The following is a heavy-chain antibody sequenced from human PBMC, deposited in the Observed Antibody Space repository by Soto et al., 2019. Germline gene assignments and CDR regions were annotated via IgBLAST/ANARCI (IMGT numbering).Heavy chain of an antibody. J-gene: IGHJ4*02. V-gene: IGHV1-18*01. D-gene: IGHD3-22*01. CDR3: ERVMDYYDSSGYSDY. Sequence: GTSVKVSCKASGYSFNSRGSSWVRQATRQGLEWMGWISAYNGNTNYAQKLQGRVTMTTDTSTSTAYMELRSLRSDDTALYYCERVMDYYDSSGYSDYWGQGTLVTAPQ. CDR1: GYSFNSRG. CDR2: ISAYNGNT.